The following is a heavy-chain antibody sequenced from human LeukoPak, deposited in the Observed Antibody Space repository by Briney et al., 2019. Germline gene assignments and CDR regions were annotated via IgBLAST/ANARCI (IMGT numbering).Heavy chain of an antibody. CDR1: GFTFSSYA. J-gene: IGHJ4*02. V-gene: IGHV3-23*01. CDR2: ISSSGGST. D-gene: IGHD6-19*01. Sequence: GGSLRLSCAASGFTFSSYAMSWVRQAPGKGLEWVSAISSSGGSTYYADSVKGRFTISRDNSKSTLYMQMNSLRVDDTAVYYCARLYSSGWYFDYWGQGTLVTVSS. CDR3: ARLYSSGWYFDY.